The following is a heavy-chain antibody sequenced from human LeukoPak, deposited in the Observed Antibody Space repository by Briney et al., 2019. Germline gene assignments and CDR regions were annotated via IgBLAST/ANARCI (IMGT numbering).Heavy chain of an antibody. CDR2: ISRNSGST. Sequence: GGSLRLSCEASGFTFDDYGMSWVRQPPGKGLEWVSGISRNSGSTDYADSVKGRFTISRDNAKNSHFLQMNSLRVEDTAFYYCARGFRNGPFDCWGQGTLVTVSS. CDR1: GFTFDDYG. D-gene: IGHD2-8*01. CDR3: ARGFRNGPFDC. J-gene: IGHJ4*02. V-gene: IGHV3-20*04.